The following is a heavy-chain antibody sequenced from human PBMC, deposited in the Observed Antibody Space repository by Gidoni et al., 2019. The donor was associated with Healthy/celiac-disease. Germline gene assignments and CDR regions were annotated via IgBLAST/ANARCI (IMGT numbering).Heavy chain of an antibody. CDR3: ARASVVGATESYFDY. Sequence: EVQLVESGGGLVQPGGSLSLSCAASGFTFGRYWMSWVRQAPGKGLEWVANIKQDGSEKYYVDSVKGRFTIARDNAKNSLYLQMNSLRAEDTAVYYCARASVVGATESYFDYWGQGTLVTVSS. J-gene: IGHJ4*02. CDR2: IKQDGSEK. D-gene: IGHD1-26*01. CDR1: GFTFGRYW. V-gene: IGHV3-7*01.